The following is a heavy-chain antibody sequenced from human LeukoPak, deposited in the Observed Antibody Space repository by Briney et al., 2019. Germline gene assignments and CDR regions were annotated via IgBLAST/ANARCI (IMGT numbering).Heavy chain of an antibody. Sequence: SETLSLTCTVSGGSISSGDYYWSWIRQPPGKGLEWIGYIYYSGSTYYNPSLKSRVTISVDTSKNQFSLKLSSVTAADTAVYYCARGDTDSSGYYIDYFGYWGQGTLVTVSS. J-gene: IGHJ4*02. D-gene: IGHD3-22*01. CDR3: ARGDTDSSGYYIDYFGY. CDR1: GGSISSGDYY. CDR2: IYYSGST. V-gene: IGHV4-30-4*01.